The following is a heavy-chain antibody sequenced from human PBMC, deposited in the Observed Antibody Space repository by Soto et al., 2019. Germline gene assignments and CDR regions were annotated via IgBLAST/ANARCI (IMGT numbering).Heavy chain of an antibody. CDR3: WTGYSCGWRLDY. J-gene: IGHJ4*02. CDR1: GFTFSSYA. D-gene: IGHD6-19*01. CDR2: ISGSGGST. V-gene: IGHV3-23*01. Sequence: EVQLLESGGGLVQPGGSLRLSCAASGFTFSSYAMSWVRQAPGKGLEWVSAISGSGGSTYYADSVKGRFTISRDNSKNTLYLQMNSLRAEDTAVYYCWTGYSCGWRLDYWGQGTLVTVSS.